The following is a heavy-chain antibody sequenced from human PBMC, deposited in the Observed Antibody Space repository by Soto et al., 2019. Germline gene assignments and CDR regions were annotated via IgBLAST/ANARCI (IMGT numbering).Heavy chain of an antibody. J-gene: IGHJ4*02. CDR3: ASRDPGTSVDY. CDR1: GGSFTSNNW. CDR2: IYRTGST. D-gene: IGHD1-7*01. V-gene: IGHV4-4*02. Sequence: PSETLSLTCAVSGGSFTSNNWWSWVRQPTGQGLEWIGEIYRTGSTNYNPSLKGRVTISLDKSENQFSLKVTSLTAADTAVYYCASRDPGTSVDYWGQGTLVTVSS.